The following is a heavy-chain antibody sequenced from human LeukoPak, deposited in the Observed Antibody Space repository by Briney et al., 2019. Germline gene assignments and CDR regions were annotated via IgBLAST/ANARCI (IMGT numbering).Heavy chain of an antibody. Sequence: ASVKVSCKASGGTFSNYAINWVGQAPGQGLEWMGGIIPIFGTGKYAQKFQGRVTITADESTSTAYMELSSLRSEDTAVYYCEGIDETIWFGDRDKDAFDIWGQGTMVTVSS. D-gene: IGHD3-10*01. J-gene: IGHJ3*02. CDR2: IIPIFGTG. CDR3: EGIDETIWFGDRDKDAFDI. CDR1: GGTFSNYA. V-gene: IGHV1-69*13.